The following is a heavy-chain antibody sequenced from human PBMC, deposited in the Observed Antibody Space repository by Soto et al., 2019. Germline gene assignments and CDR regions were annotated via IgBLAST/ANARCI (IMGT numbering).Heavy chain of an antibody. Sequence: VKVSCKASGYTFTSYDINWVRQATGQGLEWMGWMNPNSGNTGFAQKFQGRVTMTRSTSIGTAYMELSSLRSEDTAVYYCTRGAWGDPASRYYYAMDVWGQGTTVTVSS. CDR3: TRGAWGDPASRYYYAMDV. D-gene: IGHD2-21*02. CDR2: MNPNSGNT. CDR1: GYTFTSYD. V-gene: IGHV1-8*01. J-gene: IGHJ6*02.